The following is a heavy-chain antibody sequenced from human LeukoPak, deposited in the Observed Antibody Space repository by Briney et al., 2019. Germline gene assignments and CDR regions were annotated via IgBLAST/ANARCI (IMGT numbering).Heavy chain of an antibody. V-gene: IGHV4-38-2*01. CDR1: GYSISRGYY. Sequence: PSETLSLTCAISGYSISRGYYWAWIRQPPGKGLEWVGSIYHSGSTYYNPSLKSRVTISVYTSKNHFSLMLTSVTAADTAVYYCARSPTIYYDSSRYITPDYFDCWGQGTLVTVSS. CDR2: IYHSGST. J-gene: IGHJ4*02. D-gene: IGHD3-22*01. CDR3: ARSPTIYYDSSRYITPDYFDC.